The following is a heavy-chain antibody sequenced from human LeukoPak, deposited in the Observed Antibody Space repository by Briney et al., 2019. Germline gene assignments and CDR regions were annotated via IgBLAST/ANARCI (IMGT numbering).Heavy chain of an antibody. Sequence: GGSLRLSCTASGFTFSTYAMNWVRQAPGKGLEWVAVIVGNGGGIRYADSVEGRFTISRDNYKNTVYLQMNSLRAEDAAVYYCAKVSYYDASGWDYWGQGTLVTVSS. CDR1: GFTFSTYA. CDR3: AKVSYYDASGWDY. J-gene: IGHJ4*02. V-gene: IGHV3-23*01. CDR2: IVGNGGGI. D-gene: IGHD3-22*01.